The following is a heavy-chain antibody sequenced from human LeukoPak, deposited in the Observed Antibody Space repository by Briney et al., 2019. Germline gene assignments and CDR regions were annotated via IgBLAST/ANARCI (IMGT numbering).Heavy chain of an antibody. CDR2: ISSSSSYI. D-gene: IGHD4-17*01. CDR1: GFTFSSYS. CDR3: AKTGYGDLPFDY. V-gene: IGHV3-21*04. Sequence: GGSLRLSCAASGFTFSSYSMNWVRQAPGKGLEWVSSISSSSSYIYYADSVKGRFTISRDNSKNTLYLQMNSLRAEDTAVYYCAKTGYGDLPFDYWGQGTLVTVSS. J-gene: IGHJ4*02.